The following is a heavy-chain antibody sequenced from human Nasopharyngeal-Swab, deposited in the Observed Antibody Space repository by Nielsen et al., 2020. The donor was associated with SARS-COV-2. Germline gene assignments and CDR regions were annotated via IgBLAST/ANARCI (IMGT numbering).Heavy chain of an antibody. D-gene: IGHD5-18*01. CDR2: ISGSGGST. J-gene: IGHJ4*02. CDR1: GFTFSSYA. Sequence: GSLRLSCAASGFTFSSYAMSWVRQAPGKGLEWVSAISGSGGSTYYADSVKGRFTISRDNSKNTLHLQMNSLRAEDTAVYYCAKSGYSYGYSGMPALDYWGQGTLVTVSS. V-gene: IGHV3-23*01. CDR3: AKSGYSYGYSGMPALDY.